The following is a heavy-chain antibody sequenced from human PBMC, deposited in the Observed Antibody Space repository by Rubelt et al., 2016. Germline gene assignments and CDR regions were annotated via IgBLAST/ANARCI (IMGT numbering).Heavy chain of an antibody. CDR3: ARVWARAAARPYWYFDL. V-gene: IGHV4-39*01. CDR2: INHSGGT. CDR1: GGSISGSNYY. Sequence: QLQLQESGPGLVKPSETLSLTCTVSGGSISGSNYYWGWIRQPPGKGLEWIGEINHSGGTNYNPSLKSRVTISVDTSKNQFSRALVSVTAADTAVDCWARVWARAAARPYWYFDLWGRGTLVTVSS. D-gene: IGHD6-13*01. J-gene: IGHJ2*01.